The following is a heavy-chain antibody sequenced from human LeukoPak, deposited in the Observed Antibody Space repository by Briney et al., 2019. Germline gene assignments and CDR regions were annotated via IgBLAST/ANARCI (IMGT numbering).Heavy chain of an antibody. CDR2: INHSGST. CDR1: GGSFSGYY. J-gene: IGHJ3*02. Sequence: SETLSLTCAVDGGSFSGYYWSWIRQPPGKGLEWIGEINHSGSTNYNPSLKSRVTISVDTSKNQFSLKLSSVTAADTAVYYCAREDGGYCSSTSCQGAFDIWGQGTMVTVSS. V-gene: IGHV4-34*01. D-gene: IGHD2-2*03. CDR3: AREDGGYCSSTSCQGAFDI.